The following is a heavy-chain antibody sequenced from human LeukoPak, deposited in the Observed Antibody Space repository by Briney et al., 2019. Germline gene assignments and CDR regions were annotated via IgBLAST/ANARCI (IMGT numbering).Heavy chain of an antibody. J-gene: IGHJ4*02. D-gene: IGHD4-17*01. Sequence: PSETLSLTCTVSGGSINSTTYSWDWIRQPPGKGLEWIGSIYYSGSTYYNPSLKSRVTISVDTSKNQFSLKLISVTAADTAVYYCARLNGDYDDYVGFDYYGQGTLVTASS. CDR1: GGSINSTTYS. CDR3: ARLNGDYDDYVGFDY. CDR2: IYYSGST. V-gene: IGHV4-39*01.